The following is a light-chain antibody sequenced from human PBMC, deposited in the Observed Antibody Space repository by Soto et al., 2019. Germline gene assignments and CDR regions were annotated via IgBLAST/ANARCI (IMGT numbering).Light chain of an antibody. CDR2: EVS. J-gene: IGLJ2*01. Sequence: QSALTQPASVSGSPGQSITISCTGSSSDVGGYKYVSWYQQHPGKAPKLMIYEVSNRPSGVSNRFSGSKSGNTASLTISGLQAEDEADYYCSSYTSSRTAVFGGGTKLTVL. V-gene: IGLV2-14*01. CDR1: SSDVGGYKY. CDR3: SSYTSSRTAV.